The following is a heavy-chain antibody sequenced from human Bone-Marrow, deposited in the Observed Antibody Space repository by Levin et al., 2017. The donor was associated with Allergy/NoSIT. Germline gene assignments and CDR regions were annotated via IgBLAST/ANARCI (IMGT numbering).Heavy chain of an antibody. Sequence: SQTLSLTCTVSGASVNSGSNYWSWIRQSPGKGLEWIGCIDYSGSTKYNPSLRSRVTISADTSKNQFSLTLNSVTAADTAVYYCARDFDYYYYMDVWGKGTTVTVSS. V-gene: IGHV4-61*01. CDR2: IDYSGST. J-gene: IGHJ6*03. CDR3: ARDFDYYYYMDV. CDR1: GASVNSGSNY.